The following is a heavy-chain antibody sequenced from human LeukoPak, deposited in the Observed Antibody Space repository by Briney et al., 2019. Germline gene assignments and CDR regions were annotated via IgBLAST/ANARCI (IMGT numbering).Heavy chain of an antibody. D-gene: IGHD6-19*01. CDR1: GGSFSGYY. V-gene: IGHV4-34*01. J-gene: IGHJ4*02. CDR3: ARAGIAVAGRVDY. CDR2: INHSGST. Sequence: SETLSLTCAVSGGSFSGYYWTWIRQPPGKGLEWIGEINHSGSTNYNPSLKSRVTISVDTSKNQFSLKLSSVTAADTAVYYCARAGIAVAGRVDYWGQGTLVTVSS.